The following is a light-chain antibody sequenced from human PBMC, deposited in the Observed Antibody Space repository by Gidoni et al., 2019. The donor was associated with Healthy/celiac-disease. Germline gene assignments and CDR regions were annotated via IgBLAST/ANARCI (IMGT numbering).Light chain of an antibody. Sequence: QSALTQPASVSGSPGQSITISCTGTSSDVGGYNYVSWYQQRPGKAPTLMIYDVSNRPSGVSNRFSGSKSGNTASLTISGLQAEDEADYYCSSYTSSSTRVFGTGTKVTVL. CDR2: DVS. V-gene: IGLV2-14*01. J-gene: IGLJ1*01. CDR3: SSYTSSSTRV. CDR1: SSDVGGYNY.